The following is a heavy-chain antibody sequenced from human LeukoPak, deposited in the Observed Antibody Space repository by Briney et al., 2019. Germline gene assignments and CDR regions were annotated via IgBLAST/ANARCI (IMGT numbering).Heavy chain of an antibody. D-gene: IGHD3-22*01. CDR3: VRVTMIVGP. CDR1: GLTFDDFA. V-gene: IGHV3-20*04. CDR2: INSNGVRT. Sequence: GGSLRLSCAASGLTFDDFAMTWVRQAPGKGLELLSSINSNGVRTTYGDSVKGRYTISRDDANDSLYLLMHRLRAEDTAFYYCVRVTMIVGPWGQGTLVTVS. J-gene: IGHJ5*02.